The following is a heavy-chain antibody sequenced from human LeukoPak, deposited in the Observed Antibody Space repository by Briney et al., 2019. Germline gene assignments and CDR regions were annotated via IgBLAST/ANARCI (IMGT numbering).Heavy chain of an antibody. CDR3: ARLVGGSYRWYYFDY. CDR2: INPNSGGT. Sequence: GASVKVSCKASGYTFTGYYMHWVRQAPGQGLEWMGWINPNSGGTNYAQKFQGRVTMTRDTSISTAYMELSRLRSDDTAVYYCARLVGGSYRWYYFDYWGQGTLVTVSS. D-gene: IGHD1-26*01. J-gene: IGHJ4*02. CDR1: GYTFTGYY. V-gene: IGHV1-2*02.